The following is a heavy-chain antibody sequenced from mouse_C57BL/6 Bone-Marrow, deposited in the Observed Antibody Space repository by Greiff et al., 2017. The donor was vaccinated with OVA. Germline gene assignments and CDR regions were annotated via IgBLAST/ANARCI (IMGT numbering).Heavy chain of an antibody. V-gene: IGHV1-52*01. D-gene: IGHD1-1*01. J-gene: IGHJ2*01. Sequence: QVQLQQPGAQLVRPGSSVKLSCKASGYTFTSYWMHWVKQRPIQGLEWIGNIDPSDSETHYNQKFKDKATLTVDKSSSTAYMQLSSLTSEDSAVYYCARGEFITTVVYLDYWGQGTTLTVSS. CDR3: ARGEFITTVVYLDY. CDR2: IDPSDSET. CDR1: GYTFTSYW.